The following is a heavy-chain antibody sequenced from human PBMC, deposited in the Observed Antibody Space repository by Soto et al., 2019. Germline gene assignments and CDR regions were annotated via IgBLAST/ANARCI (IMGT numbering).Heavy chain of an antibody. CDR3: AHRQWLGHIDY. Sequence: QITLKESGPTLVKPTQTLTLTYSFSGFSLSTSGVGVGWIRQPPGKALEWLALIYWDDDKHYSPSLKSRLTVTKDTSKNRVVLTMTNMDPMDTATYYCAHRQWLGHIDYWGQGTLVTVSS. J-gene: IGHJ4*02. CDR1: GFSLSTSGVG. CDR2: IYWDDDK. V-gene: IGHV2-5*02. D-gene: IGHD6-19*01.